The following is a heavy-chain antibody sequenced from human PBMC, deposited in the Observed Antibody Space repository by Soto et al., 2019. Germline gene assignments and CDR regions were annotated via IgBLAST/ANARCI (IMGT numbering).Heavy chain of an antibody. CDR3: AIDYSSSPNWFDP. V-gene: IGHV4-39*01. D-gene: IGHD6-13*01. Sequence: PSETLSLTCTVSGGSISSISYYWGWIRQPPGKGLEWIGSIYYSGSTYYNPSLKSRVTISVDTSKNQFSLKLSSVTAADTAVYYCAIDYSSSPNWFDPWGQGTLVTVSS. CDR2: IYYSGST. J-gene: IGHJ5*02. CDR1: GGSISSISYY.